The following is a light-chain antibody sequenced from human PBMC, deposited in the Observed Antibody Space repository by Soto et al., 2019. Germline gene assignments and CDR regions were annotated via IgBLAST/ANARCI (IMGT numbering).Light chain of an antibody. CDR3: HQRQSWPRT. CDR2: QTS. CDR1: QYINTR. Sequence: EIVLTQSPATLSSFPGDRVTLSCRASQYINTRLAWYQHRPGQAPRLLIYQTSLRAAGIPARFSASGSGTYFTLTISDVQPEDFALYYCHQRQSWPRTFGQGTKVDI. V-gene: IGKV3-11*01. J-gene: IGKJ1*01.